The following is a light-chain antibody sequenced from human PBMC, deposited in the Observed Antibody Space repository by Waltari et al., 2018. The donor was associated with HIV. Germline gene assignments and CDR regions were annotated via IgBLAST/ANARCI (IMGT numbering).Light chain of an antibody. CDR3: MQTLQAPWT. Sequence: IVMTQSPLSLSVAPGEPATLSCTSNPSLLRANGYNSLDWFLQRPGQSPQPLIYLASNRASGVPDRFSGSGSGTDFTLTISKVQAEDVGLYYCMQTLQAPWTFGQGTKMEIK. J-gene: IGKJ1*01. CDR2: LAS. CDR1: PSLLRANGYNS. V-gene: IGKV2-28*01.